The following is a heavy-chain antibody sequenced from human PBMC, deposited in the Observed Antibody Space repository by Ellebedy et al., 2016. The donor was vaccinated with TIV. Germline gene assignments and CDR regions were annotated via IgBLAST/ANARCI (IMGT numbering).Heavy chain of an antibody. J-gene: IGHJ5*02. Sequence: AASVKVSCKASGGTFSSYAISWVRQAPGQGLEWMGRIIPILGIANYAQKFQGRVTITADKSTSTAYMELSSLRSEDTAVYYCASQTMDYYDSSGWFDPWGQGTLVTVSS. D-gene: IGHD3-22*01. CDR3: ASQTMDYYDSSGWFDP. CDR1: GGTFSSYA. CDR2: IIPILGIA. V-gene: IGHV1-69*04.